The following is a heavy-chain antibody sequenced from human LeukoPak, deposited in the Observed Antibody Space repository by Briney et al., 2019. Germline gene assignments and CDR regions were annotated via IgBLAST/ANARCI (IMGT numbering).Heavy chain of an antibody. CDR1: GFTSSGYW. Sequence: GGSLRLSCAASGFTSSGYWMHWVRQAPGKGLEWVSVIYRDDTTYYADSVKGRFTISRDNSKNTLYLQMSSLRAEDTAVYYCATAAYDSGSYIVNHDYWGQGTLVTVSS. J-gene: IGHJ4*02. CDR3: ATAAYDSGSYIVNHDY. CDR2: IYRDDTT. V-gene: IGHV3-53*05. D-gene: IGHD3-22*01.